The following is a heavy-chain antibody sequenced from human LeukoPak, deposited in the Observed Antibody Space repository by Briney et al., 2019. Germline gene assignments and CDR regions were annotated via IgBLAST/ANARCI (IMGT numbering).Heavy chain of an antibody. Sequence: SETLSLTCTVSDDSITMYYWTWIRQPPGKGLEWIGYVDHTGSTKFNPSLNGRVSISRDTSNNFFSLRLRSVTAADTVVYFCARGRVSSSTWYSTYYYFFYMDFWGKGTTVTVS. CDR1: DDSITMYY. D-gene: IGHD4-11*01. CDR3: ARGRVSSSTWYSTYYYFFYMDF. J-gene: IGHJ6*03. CDR2: VDHTGST. V-gene: IGHV4-59*01.